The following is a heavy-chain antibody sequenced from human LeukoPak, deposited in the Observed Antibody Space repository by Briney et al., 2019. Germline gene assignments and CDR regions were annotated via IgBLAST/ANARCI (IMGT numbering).Heavy chain of an antibody. Sequence: GGSLRLSSAAPGFTFRSYEMNWVRQAPGKGLEWVSYISSSGSTIYYAHSVKGRFTISTDNAKNSLYLQMNSLRAEDTAVYYCAELGITMIGGVWGKGTTVTISS. J-gene: IGHJ6*04. CDR3: AELGITMIGGV. D-gene: IGHD3-10*02. CDR2: ISSSGSTI. CDR1: GFTFRSYE. V-gene: IGHV3-48*03.